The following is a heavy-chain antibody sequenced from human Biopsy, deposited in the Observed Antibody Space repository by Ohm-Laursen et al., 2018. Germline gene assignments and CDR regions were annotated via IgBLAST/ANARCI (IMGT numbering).Heavy chain of an antibody. CDR3: GNEVHGRDY. J-gene: IGHJ4*02. D-gene: IGHD2-15*01. CDR2: INQAGTT. V-gene: IGHV4-34*08. CDR1: GKTFSDYQ. Sequence: SDTLSLTCAVFGKTFSDYQWSWIRQPPGKGLEWIGQINQAGTTNYNPSLKSRVSISADASKHEFSLGLTSVTAADTAVYLCGNEVHGRDYWGLGAQVTVSS.